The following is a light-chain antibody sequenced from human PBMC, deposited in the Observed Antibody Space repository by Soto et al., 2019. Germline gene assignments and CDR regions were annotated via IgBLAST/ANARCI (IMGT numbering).Light chain of an antibody. J-gene: IGKJ4*01. CDR1: QSVGRY. Sequence: EIVLTQSPATLSLSPGERATLSCRASQSVGRYLAWYQQKPGQAPRLLIYDTSNRATDIPARFSGSGSRTDFTLTISSLEPEDSAVYYCQQRFNWPTFGGGTKV. CDR3: QQRFNWPT. V-gene: IGKV3-11*01. CDR2: DTS.